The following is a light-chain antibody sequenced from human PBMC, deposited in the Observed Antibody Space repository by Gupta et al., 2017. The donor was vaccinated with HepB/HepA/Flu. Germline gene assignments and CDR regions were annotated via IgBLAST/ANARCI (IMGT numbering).Light chain of an antibody. CDR3: SSFTSSGTHV. CDR1: SSDVGGYDY. V-gene: IGLV2-14*03. J-gene: IGLJ1*01. Sequence: CALPHLASVSGSPGQSITISCTGTSSDVGGYDYVSWYQQHPGKAPRLMIYDVRNRPSGVSNRFSGSKSGNTASLTISGLQAEDEADYYCSSFTSSGTHVFGSGTKVTVL. CDR2: DVR.